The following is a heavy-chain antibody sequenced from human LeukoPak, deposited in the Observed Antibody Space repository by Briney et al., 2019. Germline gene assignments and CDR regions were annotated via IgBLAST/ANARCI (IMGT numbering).Heavy chain of an antibody. CDR3: AREPDDCGGDCYSANWFDP. J-gene: IGHJ5*02. D-gene: IGHD2-21*01. V-gene: IGHV1-46*01. Sequence: ASVKVSCKASGYTFTSYYMHWVRQSPGQGLEWMGIINPCGGSTSYAQKFQGRVTMTRDTSTSTVYMELSSLRSEDTAVYYCAREPDDCGGDCYSANWFDPWGQGTLVTVSS. CDR1: GYTFTSYY. CDR2: INPCGGST.